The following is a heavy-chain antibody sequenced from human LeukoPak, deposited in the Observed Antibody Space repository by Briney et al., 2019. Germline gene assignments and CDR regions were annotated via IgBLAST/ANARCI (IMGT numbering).Heavy chain of an antibody. J-gene: IGHJ3*02. CDR1: GYTFDTSS. CDR2: ISPNNGNT. V-gene: IGHV1-18*01. CDR3: TRVRNSNNWWGAFDI. Sequence: ASVNVSCKAFGYTFDTSSISWVRQAPGQRLEWMGWISPNNGNTHYAQGVQGRVTMTTATSRSTAYMELRSLRSDDTAVYYCTRVRNSNNWWGAFDIWGQGTMVTVSS. D-gene: IGHD1-1*01.